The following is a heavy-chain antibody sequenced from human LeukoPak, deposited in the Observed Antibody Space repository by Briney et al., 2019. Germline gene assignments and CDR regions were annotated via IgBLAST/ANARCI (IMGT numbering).Heavy chain of an antibody. D-gene: IGHD2-15*01. CDR2: ISGSGGGT. CDR1: GFTFSSYA. CDR3: ASRGDPFCSGGSCYFDY. Sequence: PGGSLRLSCSASGFTFSSYAMSWVRQAPGKGLEWVSAISGSGGGTYYADSEKGRFTISRDNAKNSLYLQMNSLRAEDTAVYYCASRGDPFCSGGSCYFDYWGQGTLVTVSS. V-gene: IGHV3-23*01. J-gene: IGHJ4*02.